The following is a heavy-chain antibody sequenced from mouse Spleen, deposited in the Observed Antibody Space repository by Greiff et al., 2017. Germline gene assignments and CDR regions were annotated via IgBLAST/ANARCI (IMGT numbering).Heavy chain of an antibody. CDR2: IRNKANGYTT. CDR3: ARDSYDGYFY. V-gene: IGHV7-3*02. J-gene: IGHJ3*01. Sequence: EVKLMESGGGLVQPGGSLRLSCATSGFTFTDYYMSWVRQPPGKALEWLGFIRNKANGYTTEYSASVKGRFTISRDNSQSILYLQMNTLRAEDSATYYCARDSYDGYFYWGQGTLVTVSA. CDR1: GFTFTDYY. D-gene: IGHD2-3*01.